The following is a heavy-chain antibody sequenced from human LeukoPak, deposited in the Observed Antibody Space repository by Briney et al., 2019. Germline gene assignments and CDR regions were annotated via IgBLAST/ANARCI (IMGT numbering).Heavy chain of an antibody. J-gene: IGHJ6*03. Sequence: ASVKVSCKVSGYTLTELSMHWVRQAPGKGLEWMGGFDPEDGETIYAQKFQGRVTMTEDTSTDTAYMELSSLGSDDTAVYYCARESPTELLWFGELLYGGGDYYYYYMDVWGKGTTVTVSS. CDR2: FDPEDGET. CDR1: GYTLTELS. V-gene: IGHV1-24*01. CDR3: ARESPTELLWFGELLYGGGDYYYYYMDV. D-gene: IGHD3-10*01.